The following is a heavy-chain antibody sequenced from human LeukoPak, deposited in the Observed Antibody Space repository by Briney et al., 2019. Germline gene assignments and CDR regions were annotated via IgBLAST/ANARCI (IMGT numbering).Heavy chain of an antibody. D-gene: IGHD3-3*01. CDR2: ISWNSGSI. CDR3: ARALTIFGVVKGGFDY. CDR1: GFTFSDYY. J-gene: IGHJ4*02. Sequence: GGSLRLSCAASGFTFSDYYMTWIRQAPGKGLEWVSGISWNSGSIGYADSVKGRFTISRDNAKNSLYLQMNSLRAEDTAVYYCARALTIFGVVKGGFDYWGQGTLVTVSS. V-gene: IGHV3-9*01.